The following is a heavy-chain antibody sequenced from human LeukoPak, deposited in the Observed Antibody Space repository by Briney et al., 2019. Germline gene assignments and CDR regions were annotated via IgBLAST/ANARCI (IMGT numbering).Heavy chain of an antibody. CDR2: ISAYNGNT. J-gene: IGHJ4*02. Sequence: ASVEVSCKASGYTFTSYGISWVRQAPGQGLEWMGWISAYNGNTNYAQKLQGRVTMTTDTSTSTAYMELRSLRSDDTAVYYCARAPYYDFWIGYSKSYFHYWAQGTLVTVSS. V-gene: IGHV1-18*01. CDR3: ARAPYYDFWIGYSKSYFHY. D-gene: IGHD3-3*01. CDR1: GYTFTSYG.